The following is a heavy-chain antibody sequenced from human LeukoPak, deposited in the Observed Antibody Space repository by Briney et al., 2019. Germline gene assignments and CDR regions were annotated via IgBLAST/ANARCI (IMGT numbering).Heavy chain of an antibody. CDR3: ARGRVGAFDY. V-gene: IGHV4-59*08. CDR2: IYYSGST. D-gene: IGHD1-26*01. Sequence: SETLSLTCTVSGGPISSYYWSWIRRPPGKGLEWIGYIYYSGSTNYNPSLKSRVTISVDTSKNQFSLKLSSVTAADTAVYYCARGRVGAFDYWGQGTLVTVSS. CDR1: GGPISSYY. J-gene: IGHJ4*02.